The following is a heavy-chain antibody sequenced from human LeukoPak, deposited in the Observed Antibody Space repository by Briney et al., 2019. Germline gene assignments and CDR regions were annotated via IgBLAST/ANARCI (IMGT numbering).Heavy chain of an antibody. J-gene: IGHJ4*02. CDR3: TKDRPAGGGYD. CDR2: IKSKTDGGTT. CDR1: GFTFTNAW. D-gene: IGHD1-26*01. Sequence: PGGSLRLSCAASGFTFTNAWMTWVRQAPGKGLEWVGRIKSKTDGGTTHYAAPVKGRFTISRDDSKNTLYLQMNSLKTEDTGVYYCTKDRPAGGGYDWGQGTLVTVSS. V-gene: IGHV3-15*01.